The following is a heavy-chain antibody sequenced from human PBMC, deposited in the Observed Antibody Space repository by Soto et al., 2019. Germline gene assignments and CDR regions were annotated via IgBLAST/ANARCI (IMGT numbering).Heavy chain of an antibody. CDR2: IVVGSGNT. Sequence: ASVKVPCKASGFTFTSSAVQWVRQARGQRLEWIGWIVVGSGNTNYAQKFQERVTITRDMSTSTAYMELSSLRSEDTAVYYCAASGYSGYENYHYGMDVWGQGTTVTVS. CDR1: GFTFTSSA. V-gene: IGHV1-58*01. J-gene: IGHJ6*02. D-gene: IGHD5-12*01. CDR3: AASGYSGYENYHYGMDV.